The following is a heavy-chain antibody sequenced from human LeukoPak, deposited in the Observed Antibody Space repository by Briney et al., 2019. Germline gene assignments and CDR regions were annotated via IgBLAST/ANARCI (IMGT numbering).Heavy chain of an antibody. D-gene: IGHD3-10*01. V-gene: IGHV1-2*06. J-gene: IGHJ1*01. CDR1: GYTFTSYG. CDR2: INPNSGGT. CDR3: ARVLSPLWFGELPPAEYFQH. Sequence: ASVKVSCKASGYTFTSYGISWVRQAPGQGLEWMGRINPNSGGTNYAQKFQGRVTMTRDTSISTAYMELSRLRSDDTAVYYCARVLSPLWFGELPPAEYFQHWGQGTLVTVSS.